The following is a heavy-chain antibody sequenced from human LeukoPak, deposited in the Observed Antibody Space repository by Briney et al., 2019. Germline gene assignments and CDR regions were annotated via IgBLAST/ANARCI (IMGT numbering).Heavy chain of an antibody. V-gene: IGHV4-61*01. CDR2: IYYSGST. J-gene: IGHJ4*02. CDR3: ARDGWFGEGDYFDY. D-gene: IGHD3-10*01. CDR1: GGSVSSGSYY. Sequence: SETLPLTCTVSGGSVSSGSYYWSWIRQPPGKGLEWIGYIYYSGSTNYNPSLKSRVTISVDTSKNQFSLKLSSVTAADTAVYYCARDGWFGEGDYFDYWGQGTLVTVSS.